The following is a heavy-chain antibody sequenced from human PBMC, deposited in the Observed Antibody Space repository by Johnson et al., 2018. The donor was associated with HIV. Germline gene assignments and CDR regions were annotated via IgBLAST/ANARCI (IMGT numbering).Heavy chain of an antibody. CDR2: INWNGGRT. J-gene: IGHJ3*02. D-gene: IGHD6-19*01. CDR1: VLTFDDYG. V-gene: IGHV3-20*04. CDR3: AREPVAGPGRNAFDI. Sequence: EVQLVESGGGVVRPGGSLRLSCAASVLTFDDYGMSWVRQAPGNGLVCVSGINWNGGRTAYADSVNVRFTISRDNATNSLYLQMNSLRAEDTALYFCAREPVAGPGRNAFDIWGQGTMGTVSS.